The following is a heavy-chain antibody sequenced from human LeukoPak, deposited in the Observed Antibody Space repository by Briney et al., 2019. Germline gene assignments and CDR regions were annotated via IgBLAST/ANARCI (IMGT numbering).Heavy chain of an antibody. J-gene: IGHJ6*03. V-gene: IGHV3-23*01. CDR1: GFTFSTYA. CDR2: ISGSDTGT. Sequence: PGGSLRLSCAASGFTFSTYAMSWVRQAPGKGLEWVSAISGSDTGTYYADSVRGRFTISRDNSKNTLYLQMNSLRAEDTAVYYCAKCEDYYYYYMDVWGKGTTVTISS. CDR3: AKCEDYYYYYMDV.